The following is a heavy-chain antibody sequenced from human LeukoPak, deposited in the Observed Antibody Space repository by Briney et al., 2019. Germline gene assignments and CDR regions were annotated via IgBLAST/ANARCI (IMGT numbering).Heavy chain of an antibody. J-gene: IGHJ6*03. D-gene: IGHD3-9*01. CDR1: GFSFSGYS. CDR2: ISSSSIYI. CDR3: ARVDPDWYYMDV. V-gene: IGHV3-21*01. Sequence: GGSLRLSCAASGFSFSGYSMNWVRQAPGKGLEWVSSISSSSIYIYNADSVKGRFTISRDNAKNSLCLQMNSLRAEDTAVYYCARVDPDWYYMDVWGKGTTVTVSS.